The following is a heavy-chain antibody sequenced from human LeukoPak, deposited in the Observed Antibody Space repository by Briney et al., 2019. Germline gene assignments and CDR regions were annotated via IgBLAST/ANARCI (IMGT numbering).Heavy chain of an antibody. CDR3: ATDRGWRTSGYYLYYFEY. V-gene: IGHV3-7*01. Sequence: GGSLRLSCAASGFIFTSYFMSWVRQAPGKGLEWVASIKHDGSEKYYVDSVRGRFTISRDNTMNSLYLQMSSLRAEDTAVYYCATDRGWRTSGYYLYYFEYWGQGTLVTFSS. D-gene: IGHD3-3*01. J-gene: IGHJ4*02. CDR1: GFIFTSYF. CDR2: IKHDGSEK.